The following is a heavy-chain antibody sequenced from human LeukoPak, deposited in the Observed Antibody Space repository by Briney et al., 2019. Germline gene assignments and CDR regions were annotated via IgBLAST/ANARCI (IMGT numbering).Heavy chain of an antibody. Sequence: PSETLSLTCTVSGGSISDYYWSWIRQAPGKGLEWIGYIYYSGSTNYNPSLKSRVTISVDTPKNQFSLKLSSVTAADTAVYYCARGGRDYYDSSGYYFDYWGQGTLVTVSS. CDR2: IYYSGST. CDR1: GGSISDYY. J-gene: IGHJ4*02. CDR3: ARGGRDYYDSSGYYFDY. V-gene: IGHV4-59*12. D-gene: IGHD3-22*01.